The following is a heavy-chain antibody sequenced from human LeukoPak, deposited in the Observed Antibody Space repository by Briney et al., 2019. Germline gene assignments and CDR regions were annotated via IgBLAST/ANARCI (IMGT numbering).Heavy chain of an antibody. D-gene: IGHD3-9*01. CDR2: INPNSGGT. J-gene: IGHJ4*02. CDR3: ARDQGYDILTGPTFDY. V-gene: IGHV1-2*02. Sequence: ASVKVSCKASGYTFTGCYMHWVRQAPGQGREWMGWINPNSGGTNYAQKFQGRVTMTRDTSISTAYMELSRLRSDDTAVYYCARDQGYDILTGPTFDYWGQGTLVTVSS. CDR1: GYTFTGCY.